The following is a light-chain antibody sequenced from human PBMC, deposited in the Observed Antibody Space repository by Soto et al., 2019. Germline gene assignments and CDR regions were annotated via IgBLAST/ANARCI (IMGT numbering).Light chain of an antibody. Sequence: DIQLTQSPSFLSASVGDEVTITCRASQTIMTYLNWYQLKPGKPPRLLIYAASSLQSGVPSRFSGSGSGTDFTLTISSLQPEDFATYYCQQSHSGTFGQGTKVDIK. V-gene: IGKV1-39*01. CDR1: QTIMTY. CDR3: QQSHSGT. J-gene: IGKJ1*01. CDR2: AAS.